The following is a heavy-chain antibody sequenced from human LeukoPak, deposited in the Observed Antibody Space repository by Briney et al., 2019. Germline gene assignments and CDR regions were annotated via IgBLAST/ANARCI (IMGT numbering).Heavy chain of an antibody. CDR1: GFTFSSYG. CDR3: ANRLFVDAFDI. J-gene: IGHJ3*02. CDR2: IRYDGSNK. Sequence: GGSLRLSCAASGFTFSSYGRPWVRKPQGKGLEGGAFIRYDGSNKYYADSVKGRFTISRDNSKNTLYLQMNSLRAEDTAVYYCANRLFVDAFDIWGQGTMVTVS. V-gene: IGHV3-30*02.